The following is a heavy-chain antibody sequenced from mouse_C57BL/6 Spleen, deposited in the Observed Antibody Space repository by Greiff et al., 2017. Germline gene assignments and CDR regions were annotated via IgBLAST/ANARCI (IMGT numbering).Heavy chain of an antibody. D-gene: IGHD2-4*01. V-gene: IGHV1-64*01. CDR1: GYTFTSYW. CDR3: ARWDYDYDGFAY. J-gene: IGHJ3*01. CDR2: IHPNSGST. Sequence: QVQLQQPGAELVKPGASVKLSCKASGYTFTSYWMHWVKQRPGQGLEWIGMIHPNSGSTNYNEKFKSKATLTVDKSSSTAYMQLSSLTSEDSAVYYCARWDYDYDGFAYWGQGTLVTGSA.